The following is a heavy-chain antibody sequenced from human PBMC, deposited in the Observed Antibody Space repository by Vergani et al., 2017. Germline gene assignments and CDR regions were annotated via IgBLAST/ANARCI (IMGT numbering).Heavy chain of an antibody. CDR2: ISYDGSNK. Sequence: VQLLESGGGLVQPGGSLRLSCAASGFTFSSYAMHWVRQAPGKGLEWVAVISYDGSNKYYADSVKGRFTISRDNSKNTLYLQMNSLRAEDTAVYYCARDLAVAGNFDYWGQGTLVTVSS. V-gene: IGHV3-30*01. CDR3: ARDLAVAGNFDY. J-gene: IGHJ4*02. D-gene: IGHD6-19*01. CDR1: GFTFSSYA.